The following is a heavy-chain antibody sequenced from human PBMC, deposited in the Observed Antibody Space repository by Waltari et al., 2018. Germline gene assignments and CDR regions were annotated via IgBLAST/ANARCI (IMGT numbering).Heavy chain of an antibody. J-gene: IGHJ4*02. Sequence: EVQLVESGGGLVKPGGSLRLSCEAPGFTFSSCSMNCVRPAPGKGLEWVSSISSTGTYIDYADSVKGRFTISRDNAKNSLYLQMNSLRAEDTAVYYCARDGSGWSRDYWGQGALVTVSS. CDR1: GFTFSSCS. V-gene: IGHV3-21*01. D-gene: IGHD6-19*01. CDR2: ISSTGTYI. CDR3: ARDGSGWSRDY.